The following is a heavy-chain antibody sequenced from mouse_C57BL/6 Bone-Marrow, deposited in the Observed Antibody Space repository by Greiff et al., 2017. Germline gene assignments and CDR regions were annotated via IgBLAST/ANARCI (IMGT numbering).Heavy chain of an antibody. V-gene: IGHV1-64*01. D-gene: IGHD2-4*01. CDR2: MHPNGGSP. CDR1: GYTFTNYW. Sequence: QVQLQQPGAELVKPGASVKLSCKASGYTFTNYWMHWVKQRPGQGLEWIGMMHPNGGSPDYNEKFKSEATLSVDKSSRTAYMELSSLKSEDSAVYYCAKSYDYADYTMDYWGQGTSFTVSS. J-gene: IGHJ4*01. CDR3: AKSYDYADYTMDY.